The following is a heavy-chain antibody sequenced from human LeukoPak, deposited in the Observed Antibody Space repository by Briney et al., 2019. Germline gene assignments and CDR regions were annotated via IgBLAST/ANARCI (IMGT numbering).Heavy chain of an antibody. V-gene: IGHV4-39*01. D-gene: IGHD6-13*01. CDR2: IYHSGST. Sequence: SETLSLTCTVSGGPISSSSYYWGWIRQPPGKGLEWIGSIYHSGSTYYNPPLKSRVTISVDTSKNQFSLKLSSVTAADTAVYYCARQGTAAAGVDYWGQGTLATVSS. CDR1: GGPISSSSYY. J-gene: IGHJ4*02. CDR3: ARQGTAAAGVDY.